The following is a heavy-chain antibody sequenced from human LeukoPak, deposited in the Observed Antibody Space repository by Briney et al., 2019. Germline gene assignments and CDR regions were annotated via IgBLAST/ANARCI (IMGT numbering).Heavy chain of an antibody. J-gene: IGHJ4*02. D-gene: IGHD3-22*01. CDR1: GYTFTSYA. CDR3: ARGLRTSLYDSSGYFVDFDY. CDR2: INAGNGNT. Sequence: RASVKVSCKASGYTFTSYAMHWVRQAPGQRLEWMGWINAGNGNTKYSQKFQGRVTITRDTSASTAYMELSSLRSEDTAVYYCARGLRTSLYDSSGYFVDFDYWGQGTLVTVCS. V-gene: IGHV1-3*01.